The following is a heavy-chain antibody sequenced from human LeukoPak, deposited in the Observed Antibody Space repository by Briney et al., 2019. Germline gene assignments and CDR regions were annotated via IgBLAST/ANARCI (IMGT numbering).Heavy chain of an antibody. V-gene: IGHV4-34*01. CDR2: INHSGST. Sequence: SETLSLTCAVYGGSFSGYYWSWIRQPPGKGLEWTGEINHSGSTNYNPSLKSRVTISVDTSKNQFSLKLSSVTAADTTVYYCASRRYWGQGTLVTVSS. J-gene: IGHJ4*02. CDR3: ASRRY. CDR1: GGSFSGYY.